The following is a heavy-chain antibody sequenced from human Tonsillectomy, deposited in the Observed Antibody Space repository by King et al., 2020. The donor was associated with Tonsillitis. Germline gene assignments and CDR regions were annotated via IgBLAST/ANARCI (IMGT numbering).Heavy chain of an antibody. J-gene: IGHJ4*02. Sequence: QLQESGPGLVKPSETLSLTCTVSVGSISRSSYYWGWICHPPGKGLGWIWGIYYSGSTYYNPSLKSRVTISVDTSKNQFSLKLSSVTAADTAVYYCARQRKAKFGGFDYWGQGTLVTVSS. D-gene: IGHD3-10*01. V-gene: IGHV4-39*01. CDR2: IYYSGST. CDR1: VGSISRSSYY. CDR3: ARQRKAKFGGFDY.